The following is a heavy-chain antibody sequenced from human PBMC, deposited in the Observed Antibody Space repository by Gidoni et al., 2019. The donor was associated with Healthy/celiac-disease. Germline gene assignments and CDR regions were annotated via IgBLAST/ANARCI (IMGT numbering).Heavy chain of an antibody. J-gene: IGHJ6*02. D-gene: IGHD2-8*01. CDR3: AAEVFIVRVSRDDYYYYGMDV. CDR2: ISSSSSYI. Sequence: EVQLVESGGGLVKPGGSLRLSCAASGCTFSSYSLTWVRQAPGKGLEWVSSISSSSSYIYYADSVKGRFTSTRDNAKNSLYLQMNSLRAEDTAVYYCAAEVFIVRVSRDDYYYYGMDVWGQGTTVTVSS. CDR1: GCTFSSYS. V-gene: IGHV3-21*01.